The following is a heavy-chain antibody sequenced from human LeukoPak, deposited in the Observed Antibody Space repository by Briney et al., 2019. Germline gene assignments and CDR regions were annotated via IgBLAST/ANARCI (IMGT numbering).Heavy chain of an antibody. V-gene: IGHV1-3*01. CDR3: ARERSGLLWFGESNDAFDI. Sequence: ASVKVSCKASGYTFTSYAMHWVRQAPGQRLEWMGWINAGNGNTKYSQEFQGRVTITRDTSASTAYMELSKLRSDDTAVYYCARERSGLLWFGESNDAFDIWGQGTMVTVSS. CDR2: INAGNGNT. J-gene: IGHJ3*02. CDR1: GYTFTSYA. D-gene: IGHD3-10*01.